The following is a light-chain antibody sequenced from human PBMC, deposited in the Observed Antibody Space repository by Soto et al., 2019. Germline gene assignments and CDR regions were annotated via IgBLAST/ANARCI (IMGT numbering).Light chain of an antibody. J-gene: IGKJ5*01. CDR1: QGISSY. V-gene: IGKV1-9*01. CDR2: DAS. CDR3: QQLNSYPIT. Sequence: IPFAPSPSPPSSSVGDRVTIPCPASQGISSYLAWYQQKPGKAPKLLIYDASTLQSGVPSRFSGSGSGTDFTLTISSLQPEDFATYYCQQLNSYPITFGQGTRLEIK.